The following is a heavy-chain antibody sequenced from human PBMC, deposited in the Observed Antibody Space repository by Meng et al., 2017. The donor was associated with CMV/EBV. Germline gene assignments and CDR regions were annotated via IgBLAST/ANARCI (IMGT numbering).Heavy chain of an antibody. V-gene: IGHV1-18*01. CDR3: ARDSAEKGVSDAFDI. Sequence: ASVKVSCKASGYTFTSYGISWVRQAPGKGLEWMRWISAYNGNTNYAQKLQGRVTMTKDTSTSTAYMELRSLRSDDTAVYYCARDSAEKGVSDAFDIWGQGTMVTVSS. J-gene: IGHJ3*02. CDR2: ISAYNGNT. CDR1: GYTFTSYG.